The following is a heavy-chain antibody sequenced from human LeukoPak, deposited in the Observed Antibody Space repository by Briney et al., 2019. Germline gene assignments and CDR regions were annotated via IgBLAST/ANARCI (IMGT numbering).Heavy chain of an antibody. CDR2: IYYGGST. CDR1: GGSISRSNYY. Sequence: SETLSLTCTVSGGSISRSNYYWGWIRQTPGKGLEWIGSIYYGGSTYYNSSLKSRVTISVDTSKNQFSLKLSSVTAADTAVYYCARGGGDIVVVPAAMDDAFDIWGQGTMVTVSS. D-gene: IGHD2-2*01. V-gene: IGHV4-39*07. CDR3: ARGGGDIVVVPAAMDDAFDI. J-gene: IGHJ3*02.